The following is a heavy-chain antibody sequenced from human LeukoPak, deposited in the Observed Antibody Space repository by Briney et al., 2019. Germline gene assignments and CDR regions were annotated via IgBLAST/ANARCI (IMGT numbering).Heavy chain of an antibody. CDR3: ATEAYFYGGGYYYFDY. CDR2: ISGSGGST. Sequence: GGSLRLSCAASGFTFSSYAMSWVRQAPGRGLEWVSAISGSGGSTYYADSVKGRFTISRDNSKNTLYLQLNSLRVEDTAVYYCATEAYFYGGGYYYFDYWGQGTLVTVSS. J-gene: IGHJ4*02. CDR1: GFTFSSYA. D-gene: IGHD2-15*01. V-gene: IGHV3-23*01.